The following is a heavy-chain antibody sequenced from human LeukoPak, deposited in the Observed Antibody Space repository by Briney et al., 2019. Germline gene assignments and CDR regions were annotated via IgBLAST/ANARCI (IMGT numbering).Heavy chain of an antibody. Sequence: SETLSLTCAVYGGSFSGYYWSWIRQPPGKGLEWIGEINHSGSTNYNPSLKSRVTISVDTSKNQFSLKLSSVTAADTAVYYRARGATGTTTGDIDYWGQGTLVTVSS. D-gene: IGHD1-1*01. CDR3: ARGATGTTTGDIDY. CDR1: GGSFSGYY. V-gene: IGHV4-34*01. J-gene: IGHJ4*02. CDR2: INHSGST.